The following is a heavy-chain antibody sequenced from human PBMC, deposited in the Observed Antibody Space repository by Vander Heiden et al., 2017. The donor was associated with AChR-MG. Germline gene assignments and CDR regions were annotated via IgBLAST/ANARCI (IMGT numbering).Heavy chain of an antibody. CDR3: ARDGIPRGYFDWLLGAFDI. J-gene: IGHJ3*02. D-gene: IGHD3-9*01. V-gene: IGHV3-30-3*01. CDR2: ISYDGSNK. CDR1: GFTFSSYA. Sequence: QVQLVESGGGVVQPGRSLRLSCAASGFTFSSYAMHWVRQAPGKGLEWVAVISYDGSNKYYADSVKGRFTISRDNSKNTLYLQMNSLRAEDTAVYYCARDGIPRGYFDWLLGAFDIWCQGTMVTVSS.